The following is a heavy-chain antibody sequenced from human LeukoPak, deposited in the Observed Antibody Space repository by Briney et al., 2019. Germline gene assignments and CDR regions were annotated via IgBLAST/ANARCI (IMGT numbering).Heavy chain of an antibody. V-gene: IGHV1-8*01. D-gene: IGHD3-16*02. CDR3: AGVNYDYVWGSYRDDAFDI. CDR2: MNPNSGNT. CDR1: GYTFTSYD. Sequence: ASVTVSCKASGYTFTSYDINWVRQATGQGLEWMGWMNPNSGNTGYAQKFQGRVTMTRNTSISTAYMELSSLRSEDTAVYYCAGVNYDYVWGSYRDDAFDIWGQGTMVTVSS. J-gene: IGHJ3*02.